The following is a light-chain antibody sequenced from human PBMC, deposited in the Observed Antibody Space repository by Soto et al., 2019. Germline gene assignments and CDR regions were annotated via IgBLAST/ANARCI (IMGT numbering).Light chain of an antibody. CDR2: DVS. CDR3: TSYATGGTHV. CDR1: NSDIGGYNI. Sequence: LTQPASVSGSPGQSITLSCTGTNSDIGGYNIVSWYQQHPGKAPKLMIYDVSIRPSGVSDRFSGSKSANTASLTISGLQPEDEADYYCTSYATGGTHVFRTGTKVTVL. J-gene: IGLJ1*01. V-gene: IGLV2-14*01.